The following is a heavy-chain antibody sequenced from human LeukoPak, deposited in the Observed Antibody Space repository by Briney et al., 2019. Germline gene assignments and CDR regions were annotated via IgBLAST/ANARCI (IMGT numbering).Heavy chain of an antibody. CDR2: MNPNSGNT. J-gene: IGHJ4*02. Sequence: GASVKVSCKASGYTFTSYDINWVRQATGQGLEWMGWMNPNSGNTGYAQKFQGRVTITRNTSISTAYMELSSLRSEDTAVYYCARASHCGGDCYMLFDCLGQGTLVTVSS. D-gene: IGHD2-21*01. V-gene: IGHV1-8*03. CDR1: GYTFTSYD. CDR3: ARASHCGGDCYMLFDC.